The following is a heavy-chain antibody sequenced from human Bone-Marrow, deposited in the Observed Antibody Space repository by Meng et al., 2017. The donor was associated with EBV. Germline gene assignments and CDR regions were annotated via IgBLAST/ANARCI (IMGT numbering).Heavy chain of an antibody. Sequence: EVQLVESGXGLVKPGGSLSLPCVVAGIIFENLWMTWVRQAPGKGLEWIGLIKSRFHGGGTDIAAPVKGRFTISRDNAKNTLYLQMNSLRAEDTAVYYCARDNPDYYDSSGPDYWGQGTLVTVSS. V-gene: IGHV3-15*05. CDR3: ARDNPDYYDSSGPDY. J-gene: IGHJ4*02. CDR1: GIIFENLW. CDR2: IKSRFHGGGT. D-gene: IGHD3-22*01.